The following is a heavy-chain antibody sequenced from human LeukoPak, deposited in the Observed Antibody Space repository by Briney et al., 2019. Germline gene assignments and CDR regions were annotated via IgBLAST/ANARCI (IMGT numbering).Heavy chain of an antibody. J-gene: IGHJ4*02. Sequence: ASVKVSCKASGYTFTGYYMHWERQATGQGPEWRGWINPISSSTNYAQTFQRRVIMTTYPSISTAYMALCSLRPYATAVHYCARDPNCGLTHNLYYWGQGTLGTASS. CDR3: ARDPNCGLTHNLYY. CDR1: GYTFTGYY. V-gene: IGHV1-2*02. D-gene: IGHD2-21*01. CDR2: INPISSST.